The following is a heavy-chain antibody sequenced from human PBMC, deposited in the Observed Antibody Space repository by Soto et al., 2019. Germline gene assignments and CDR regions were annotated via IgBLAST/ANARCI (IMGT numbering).Heavy chain of an antibody. Sequence: SETLSLTXTVSGGSISSSDYYWGWVRQPPGKGLEWIGSISFGVTTYYNPSLKSRLTISIDTSTNQFSLQLSSVTAADTAVYYCATSSVSRLLNHWYFDLWGRGTLVTVS. J-gene: IGHJ2*01. V-gene: IGHV4-39*01. CDR3: ATSSVSRLLNHWYFDL. D-gene: IGHD6-6*01. CDR1: GGSISSSDYY. CDR2: ISFGVTT.